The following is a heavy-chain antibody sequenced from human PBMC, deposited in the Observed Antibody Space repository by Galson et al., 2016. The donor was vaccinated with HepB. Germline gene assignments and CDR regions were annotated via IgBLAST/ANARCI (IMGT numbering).Heavy chain of an antibody. Sequence: SLRLSCVASGFTVSSNYMSWVRQAPGKGLEWVSVIYSGGSTYYADSVKGRFTISRDNSKNTLYLQMNSLRAEDTAVYYCARDTMVRGVMDYYYYYGMDVWGQGTTVTVSS. CDR1: GFTVSSNY. V-gene: IGHV3-53*01. J-gene: IGHJ6*02. CDR3: ARDTMVRGVMDYYYYYGMDV. CDR2: IYSGGST. D-gene: IGHD3-10*01.